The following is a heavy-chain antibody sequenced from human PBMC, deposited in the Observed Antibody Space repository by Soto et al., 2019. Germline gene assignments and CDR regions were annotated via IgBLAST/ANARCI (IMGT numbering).Heavy chain of an antibody. CDR1: GGSFSGYY. CDR3: ARGSRRLMVYAIPSRGNWFDP. V-gene: IGHV4-34*01. CDR2: INHSGST. D-gene: IGHD2-8*01. J-gene: IGHJ5*02. Sequence: SETLSLTCAVYGGSFSGYYWSWIRQPPGKGLEWIGEINHSGSTNYNPSLKSRVTISVDTSKNQFSLKLSSVTAADTAVYYCARGSRRLMVYAIPSRGNWFDPWGQGTLVTVSS.